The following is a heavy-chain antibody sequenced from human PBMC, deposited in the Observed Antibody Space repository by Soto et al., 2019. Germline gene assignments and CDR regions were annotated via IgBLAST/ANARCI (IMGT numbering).Heavy chain of an antibody. CDR2: MYHSGST. CDR3: ARPNYCSGGSCWNWFDP. CDR1: GGSISSGGYS. V-gene: IGHV4-30-2*01. Sequence: SETLSLTCAVSGGSISSGGYSWSWIRQPPGKGLEWIGYMYHSGSTYYNPSLKSRVTISVDASKKQISLKLRSVTAADTAVYYCARPNYCSGGSCWNWFDPWGQGTLVTVSS. D-gene: IGHD2-15*01. J-gene: IGHJ5*02.